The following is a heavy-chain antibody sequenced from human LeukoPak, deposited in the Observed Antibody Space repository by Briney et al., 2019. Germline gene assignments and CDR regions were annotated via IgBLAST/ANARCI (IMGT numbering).Heavy chain of an antibody. Sequence: ASVKVSCKTSGYTFTGYHMHWVRQAPGQGLEWVGWIDPKTGGTIYAQKFQGRVTMTRDTSISTAYMELSRLRSDDTAVYYCARESTTVTSGWFDPWGQGTLVTVSS. V-gene: IGHV1-2*02. J-gene: IGHJ5*02. CDR1: GYTFTGYH. CDR2: IDPKTGGT. D-gene: IGHD4-17*01. CDR3: ARESTTVTSGWFDP.